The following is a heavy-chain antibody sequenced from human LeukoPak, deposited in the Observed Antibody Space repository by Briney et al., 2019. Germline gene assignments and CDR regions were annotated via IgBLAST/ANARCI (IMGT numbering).Heavy chain of an antibody. CDR2: ISGSGVST. J-gene: IGHJ4*02. Sequence: GGSLRLSCAASGFTFSSYAMSWVRQAPGKGLEWVSVISGSGVSTYYADSVKGRFTISRDNSKNTLYLQMNSLRAEDTAVYYCARELGKYRRILGRDSQWLAVSGFDNWGQGILVTVSS. CDR3: ARELGKYRRILGRDSQWLAVSGFDN. V-gene: IGHV3-23*01. D-gene: IGHD6-19*01. CDR1: GFTFSSYA.